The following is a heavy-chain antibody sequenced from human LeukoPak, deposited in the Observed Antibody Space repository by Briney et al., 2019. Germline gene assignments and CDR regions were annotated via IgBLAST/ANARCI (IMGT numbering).Heavy chain of an antibody. CDR2: MSYDGSNK. D-gene: IGHD2-15*01. V-gene: IGHV3-30-3*01. J-gene: IGHJ3*02. Sequence: PGGSLRLSCAASGFTFGTFAMHWVRQAPGKGLEWVAVMSYDGSNKYYADSVKGRFTISSDNSKNTQYLQMNSLRSEDTAVYYCARGQGGIVVVVRDAFDIWGQGTMVIVSS. CDR3: ARGQGGIVVVVRDAFDI. CDR1: GFTFGTFA.